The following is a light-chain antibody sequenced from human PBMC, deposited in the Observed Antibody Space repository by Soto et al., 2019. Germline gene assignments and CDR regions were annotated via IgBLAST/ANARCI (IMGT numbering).Light chain of an antibody. V-gene: IGKV3-11*01. CDR3: QQRGNWPLT. CDR1: QSVSSY. J-gene: IGKJ1*01. CDR2: DAS. Sequence: EIVLTQSPATLSLSPGERATLSCRASQSVSSYFAWYQQKPGQAPRLLIYDASNRATGIPARFSGSGSGTDFTLTISSLEPEDFVVYYCQQRGNWPLTFGQGTKVEIK.